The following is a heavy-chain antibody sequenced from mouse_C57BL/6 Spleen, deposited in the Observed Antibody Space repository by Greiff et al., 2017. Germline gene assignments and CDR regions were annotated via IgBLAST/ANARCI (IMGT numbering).Heavy chain of an antibody. D-gene: IGHD2-4*01. J-gene: IGHJ3*01. CDR3: AHSDYDGAWFAY. Sequence: QVQLQQSGPGLVQPSQSLSITCTVSGFSLTSYGVHWVRQSPGKGLEWLGVRWRGGSTDYNAAFMSRLSITEDNSKSQVFFKMNSLQADDTAIYYCAHSDYDGAWFAYWCQGTLSTVSA. CDR2: RWRGGST. CDR1: GFSLTSYG. V-gene: IGHV2-5*01.